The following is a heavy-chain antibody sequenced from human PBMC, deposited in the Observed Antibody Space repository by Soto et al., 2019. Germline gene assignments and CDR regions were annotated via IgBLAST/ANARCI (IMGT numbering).Heavy chain of an antibody. J-gene: IGHJ4*02. V-gene: IGHV3-30*04. CDR1: GFPFNMYA. CDR2: ISYHGKNK. CDR3: ARGDSVWGVSPFDH. Sequence: QVQLVESGGGVVQPGWSLRLSCAASGFPFNMYAMHWVRQAPGRGLEWVAVISYHGKNKNFADFVRGRSTISRDNSMNTLDLQIENLTPDDTAVYYCARGDSVWGVSPFDHWGQGTQVTVS. D-gene: IGHD3-10*01.